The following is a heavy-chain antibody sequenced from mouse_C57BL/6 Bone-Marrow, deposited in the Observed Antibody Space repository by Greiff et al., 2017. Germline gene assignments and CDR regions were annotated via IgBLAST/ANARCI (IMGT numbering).Heavy chain of an antibody. CDR1: GYTFTSYW. J-gene: IGHJ3*01. V-gene: IGHV1-59*01. CDR3: ARGLLGSWFAY. D-gene: IGHD2-3*01. CDR2: IDPSDSYT. Sequence: QVQLQQPGAELVRPGTSVKLSCKASGYTFTSYWMHWVKQRPGQGLEWIGVIDPSDSYTNYNQKFKGKATLTVDTSSRTAYMQLSSLTSEDSAVYYCARGLLGSWFAYWGQGTLVTVSA.